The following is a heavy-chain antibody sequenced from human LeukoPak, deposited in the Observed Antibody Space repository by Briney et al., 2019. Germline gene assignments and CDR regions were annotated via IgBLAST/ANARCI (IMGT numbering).Heavy chain of an antibody. V-gene: IGHV1-8*01. CDR2: MNPNSGNT. Sequence: ASVKVPCKASGYTFTSYDINWVRQATGQGLEWMGWMNPNSGNTGYAQKFQGRVTMTRNTSISTAYMELSSLRSEDTAVYYCARGARPYQPNWFDPWGQGTLVTVSS. CDR1: GYTFTSYD. CDR3: ARGARPYQPNWFDP. J-gene: IGHJ5*02. D-gene: IGHD2-2*01.